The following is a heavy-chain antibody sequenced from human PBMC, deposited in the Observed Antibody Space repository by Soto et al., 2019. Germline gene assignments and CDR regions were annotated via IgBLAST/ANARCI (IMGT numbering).Heavy chain of an antibody. Sequence: GGSLRLSCVVSGFTFSDSGMHWVRQSPGEGLAWVASISKDGLDRYYSESVKGRFTISRDDSKNTVFLQMNSLKVEDTAAYFCASPREGQWLVFDHWGQRTLVTVSS. CDR3: ASPREGQWLVFDH. D-gene: IGHD6-19*01. V-gene: IGHV3-30*19. J-gene: IGHJ4*02. CDR1: GFTFSDSG. CDR2: ISKDGLDR.